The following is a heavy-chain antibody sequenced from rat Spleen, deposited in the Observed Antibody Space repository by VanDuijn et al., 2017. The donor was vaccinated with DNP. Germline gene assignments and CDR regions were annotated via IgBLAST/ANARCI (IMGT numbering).Heavy chain of an antibody. Sequence: EVQLVESGGGLVQPGRSMKLSCAASGFTFSNYDMAWVRQAPKKGLEWVATISYDGSSTYYRDSVKGRFTISRDNAKSTLYLQRDSLRSEDTATYYCATSGIGDYWGQGVMVTVSS. D-gene: IGHD1-11*01. V-gene: IGHV5-7*01. J-gene: IGHJ2*01. CDR1: GFTFSNYD. CDR2: ISYDGSST. CDR3: ATSGIGDY.